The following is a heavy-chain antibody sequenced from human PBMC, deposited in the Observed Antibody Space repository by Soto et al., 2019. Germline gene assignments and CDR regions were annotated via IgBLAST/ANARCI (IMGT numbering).Heavy chain of an antibody. D-gene: IGHD6-6*01. J-gene: IGHJ4*02. CDR3: ARDSRKYSSSSGQLGY. Sequence: GASVKVSCKASGGTFSSYAISWVRQAPGQGLEWMGGIIPIFGTANYAQKFQGRVTITADESTSTAYMELSSLRSEDTAVYYCARDSRKYSSSSGQLGYWGQGTLVTVSS. CDR1: GGTFSSYA. CDR2: IIPIFGTA. V-gene: IGHV1-69*13.